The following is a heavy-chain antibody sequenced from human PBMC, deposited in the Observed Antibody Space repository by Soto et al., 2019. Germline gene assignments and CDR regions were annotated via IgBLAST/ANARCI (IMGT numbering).Heavy chain of an antibody. CDR1: GFIFSSYS. CDR3: ASGYFDWLLYWDY. J-gene: IGHJ4*02. D-gene: IGHD3-9*01. CDR2: ISSSSRTI. V-gene: IGHV3-48*02. Sequence: RGSLRLSCAASGFIFSSYSMNWVRQAPGKGLEWVSYISSSSRTIYYADSVKGRFTISRDNAKNSLYLQMNSLRDEDTAVYYCASGYFDWLLYWDYWGQGILVTVSS.